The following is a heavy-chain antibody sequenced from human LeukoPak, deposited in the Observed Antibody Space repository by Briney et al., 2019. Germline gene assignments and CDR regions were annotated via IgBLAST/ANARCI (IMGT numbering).Heavy chain of an antibody. D-gene: IGHD2-2*01. CDR1: GFTFSGYP. J-gene: IGHJ6*02. Sequence: GKSLRLSCAASGFTFSGYPIHWVRQAPGKGLEWVAVISYDGSNKYYADSVKGRFTISRDNSKNTLYLQMNSLRAEDTAVYYCARDEGYCSRTSCYGASKGMDVRGQGTAVIVSS. CDR2: ISYDGSNK. V-gene: IGHV3-30-3*01. CDR3: ARDEGYCSRTSCYGASKGMDV.